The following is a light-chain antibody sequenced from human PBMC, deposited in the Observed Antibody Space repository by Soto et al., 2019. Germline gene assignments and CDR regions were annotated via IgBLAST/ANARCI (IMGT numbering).Light chain of an antibody. CDR3: QPYNNWPLT. V-gene: IGKV3-15*01. CDR2: ATS. Sequence: EIVMTQSPATLSVSPGERASLSCRASQSVSSNLAWYQQKPGQTPRLLIYATSTRATGIPARFSGSRSGAEFTLTINSLQSEDFEVYYCQPYNNWPLTFGGGTKVDIX. J-gene: IGKJ4*01. CDR1: QSVSSN.